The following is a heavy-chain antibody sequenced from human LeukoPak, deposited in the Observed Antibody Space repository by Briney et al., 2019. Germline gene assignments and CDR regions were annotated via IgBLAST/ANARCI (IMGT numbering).Heavy chain of an antibody. CDR2: INSSGSGA. J-gene: IGHJ4*02. V-gene: IGHV3-23*05. CDR3: AKGHALYNWHFIDY. Sequence: PGGSLRLSCAASVFTFRIFDMSGGRQAPGKGREGVSDINSSGSGAYYEDFVKGRFTISRDNYRNTMLLQMNSLRADDTALSYCAKGHALYNWHFIDYWGQGTLATVSS. D-gene: IGHD1-1*01. CDR1: VFTFRIFD.